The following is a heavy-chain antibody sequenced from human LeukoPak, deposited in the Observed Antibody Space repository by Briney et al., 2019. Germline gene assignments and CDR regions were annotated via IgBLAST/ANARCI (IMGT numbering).Heavy chain of an antibody. CDR3: AKDETISGVNYFYY. Sequence: GGSLRLSCAASGFSFSFYWMHWVRQAPGKGPVWVSRIKTDGSIADYADSVKGRFTISRDNSENTLFLQMNSLRAEDTAVYYCAKDETISGVNYFYYWGQGTLVTVSS. D-gene: IGHD3-3*01. J-gene: IGHJ4*02. CDR1: GFSFSFYW. V-gene: IGHV3-74*01. CDR2: IKTDGSIA.